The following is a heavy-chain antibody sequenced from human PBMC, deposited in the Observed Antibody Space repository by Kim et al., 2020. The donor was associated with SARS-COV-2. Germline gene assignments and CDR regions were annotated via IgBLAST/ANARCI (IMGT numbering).Heavy chain of an antibody. D-gene: IGHD3-10*01. CDR3: ARALNPMVRGVPTGNDA. J-gene: IGHJ3*01. CDR2: IYHSGST. V-gene: IGHV4-38-2*02. Sequence: SETLSLTCTVSGYSISSGYYWGWIRQPPGKGLEWIGSIYHSGSTYYNPFLKSRVTISVDTSKNQFSLKLSSVTAADTAVYYCARALNPMVRGVPTGNDA. CDR1: GYSISSGYY.